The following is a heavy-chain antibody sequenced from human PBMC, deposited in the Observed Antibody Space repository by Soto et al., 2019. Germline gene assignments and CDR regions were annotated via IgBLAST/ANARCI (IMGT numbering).Heavy chain of an antibody. Sequence: GGSLRLSCAASGFTFSSYSMNWVRQAPGKGLEWVSYISSSSSTIYYADSVKGRFTISRDNAKNSLYLQMNSLRAEDTAVYYCARDEGSVTPQYYGMDVWGQGTTVTVSS. CDR3: ARDEGSVTPQYYGMDV. CDR2: ISSSSSTI. CDR1: GFTFSSYS. J-gene: IGHJ6*02. V-gene: IGHV3-48*01. D-gene: IGHD3-10*01.